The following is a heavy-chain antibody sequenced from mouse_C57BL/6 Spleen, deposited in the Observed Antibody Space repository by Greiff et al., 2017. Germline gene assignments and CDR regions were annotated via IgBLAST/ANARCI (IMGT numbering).Heavy chain of an antibody. V-gene: IGHV14-1*01. CDR1: GFNIKDYY. CDR2: IDPEDGDT. CDR3: TTNYGSSYHYAMDY. J-gene: IGHJ4*01. Sequence: VQLQQSGAELVRPGASVKLSCTASGFNIKDYYMHWVKQRPEQGLEWIGRIDPEDGDTEYAPKFQGKATMTADTSSNTAYLQLSSLTSEDTAVYYCTTNYGSSYHYAMDYWGQGTSVTVSS. D-gene: IGHD1-1*01.